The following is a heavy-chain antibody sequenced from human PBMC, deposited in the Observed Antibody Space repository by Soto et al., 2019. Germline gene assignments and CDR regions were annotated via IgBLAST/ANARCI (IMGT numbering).Heavy chain of an antibody. Sequence: GGSLRLSCAASGFTFSSYRMNWVRQAPGKGLEWVSSISSSSSYIYYADSVKGRFTISRDNSKNTLYLQMNSLRAEDTAVYYCAKEAMIVVGGPHYSGQGTLVTVSS. D-gene: IGHD3-22*01. J-gene: IGHJ4*02. CDR3: AKEAMIVVGGPHY. CDR2: ISSSSSYI. V-gene: IGHV3-21*04. CDR1: GFTFSSYR.